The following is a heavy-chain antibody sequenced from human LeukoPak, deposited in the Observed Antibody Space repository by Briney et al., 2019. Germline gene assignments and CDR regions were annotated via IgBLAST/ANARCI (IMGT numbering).Heavy chain of an antibody. CDR3: ARRGRTYYYDSTRPVDY. CDR1: GGSFSGYY. J-gene: IGHJ4*02. D-gene: IGHD3-22*01. Sequence: SETLSLTCAVYGGSFSGYYWSWNRQPPGKGLEWIGEINHSGSTNYNPSLKSRVTISVDTSKNQFSLKLSSVTAADTAVYYCARRGRTYYYDSTRPVDYWGQGTLVTVSS. CDR2: INHSGST. V-gene: IGHV4-34*01.